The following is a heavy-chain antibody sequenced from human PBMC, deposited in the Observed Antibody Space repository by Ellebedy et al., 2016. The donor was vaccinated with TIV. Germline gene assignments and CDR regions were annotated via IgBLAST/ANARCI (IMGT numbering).Heavy chain of an antibody. J-gene: IGHJ4*02. CDR1: GFIFGSYG. CDR2: ISYEGSNE. Sequence: LTCAASGFIFGSYGMHWVRQAPGKGLEWVTVISYEGSNEYYADSVKGRFTISRDNSKNTLYLQMNSLRAEDTAVYYCYWGQGTLVTVSS. CDR3: Y. V-gene: IGHV3-30-3*01.